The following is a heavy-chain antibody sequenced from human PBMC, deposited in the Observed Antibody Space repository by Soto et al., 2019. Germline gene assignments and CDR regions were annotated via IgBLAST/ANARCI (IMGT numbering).Heavy chain of an antibody. CDR1: GGSISSSSYY. D-gene: IGHD3-9*01. J-gene: IGHJ4*02. CDR3: ARLDILTGDFDY. Sequence: SETLSLTCTVSGGSISSSSYYWGWIRQPPGKGLEWIGSIYYSGSTYYNPSLKSRVTISVDTSKNQFSLKLSSVTAADTAVYYCARLDILTGDFDYWGQGTLVTVSS. CDR2: IYYSGST. V-gene: IGHV4-39*01.